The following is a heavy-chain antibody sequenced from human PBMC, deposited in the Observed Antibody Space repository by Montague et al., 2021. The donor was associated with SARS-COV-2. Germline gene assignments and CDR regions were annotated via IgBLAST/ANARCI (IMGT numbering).Heavy chain of an antibody. CDR3: ARVPNYYVSSGYYFDAFDI. V-gene: IGHV4-34*01. CDR2: INHSGST. CDR1: GGSFSGYY. Sequence: SETLSLTCAVYGGSFSGYYWSWIRQPPGKGLEWIGEINHSGSTNYNPFLKSRVTISVDTSKNQFSLKVSSVTAADTAVYYCARVPNYYVSSGYYFDAFDIWGQGTMVTVSS. J-gene: IGHJ3*02. D-gene: IGHD3-22*01.